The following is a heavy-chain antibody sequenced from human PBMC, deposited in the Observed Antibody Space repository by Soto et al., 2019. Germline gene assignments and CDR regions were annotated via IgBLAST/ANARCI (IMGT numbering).Heavy chain of an antibody. CDR1: GGSISSGGYF. CDR2: INYSGST. J-gene: IGHJ3*02. Sequence: QVQLQESGPGLVKPSQTLSLTCTVSGGSISSGGYFWSWIRQHPGKGLEWIGDINYSGSTYSNPSLKSRVTILVDTSKNQFSLKLSSVTAADTAVYYCARDILLWFGELPPRAHDAFDIWGQGTMVTVSS. CDR3: ARDILLWFGELPPRAHDAFDI. V-gene: IGHV4-31*03. D-gene: IGHD3-10*01.